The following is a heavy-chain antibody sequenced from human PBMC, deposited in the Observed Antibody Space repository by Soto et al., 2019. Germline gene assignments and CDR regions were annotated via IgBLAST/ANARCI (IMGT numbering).Heavy chain of an antibody. CDR1: GFTFSNFA. CDR3: AKKLATAGANFGLVDY. V-gene: IGHV3-23*01. CDR2: ISYNGGTT. D-gene: IGHD6-13*01. J-gene: IGHJ4*02. Sequence: EVQLLESGGGLVQPGGSLRLSCAASGFTFSNFAMSWVRQAPGKGLEWVSSISYNGGTTYFADSVKGRFTISRDNFKNTLHLQMNSLRAEDTAIYFCAKKLATAGANFGLVDYWGQGTLVTVSS.